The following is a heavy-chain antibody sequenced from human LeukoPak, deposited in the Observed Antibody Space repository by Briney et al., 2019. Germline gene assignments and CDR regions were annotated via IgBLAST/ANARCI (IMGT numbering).Heavy chain of an antibody. Sequence: GGSLRLSCAASGFTFSSYSMNWVRQAPGKGLDWVSYISSSSSYIYYADSVKGRFTISRDNSKNTLYLQMNSLRAEDTAVYYCAKDEGIAVLYYYGMDVWGQGTTVTVSS. CDR1: GFTFSSYS. CDR2: ISSSSSYI. J-gene: IGHJ6*02. V-gene: IGHV3-21*05. D-gene: IGHD6-19*01. CDR3: AKDEGIAVLYYYGMDV.